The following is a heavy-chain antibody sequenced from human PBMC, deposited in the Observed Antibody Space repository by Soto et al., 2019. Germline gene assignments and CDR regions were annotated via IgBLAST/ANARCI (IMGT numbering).Heavy chain of an antibody. Sequence: QVQLLESGPGLVKPSQTLSLTCTVSGDSISSGQYYLSLVRQPPGKGLQWIGYIYYTGSTYYKPSLKSRSSISLDTSKNQFSLKLSSVTAADTAVYYCARQVGPSVSWGQGTLVTVSS. CDR3: ARQVGPSVS. CDR1: GDSISSGQYY. V-gene: IGHV4-30-4*01. CDR2: IYYTGST. D-gene: IGHD1-26*01. J-gene: IGHJ5*02.